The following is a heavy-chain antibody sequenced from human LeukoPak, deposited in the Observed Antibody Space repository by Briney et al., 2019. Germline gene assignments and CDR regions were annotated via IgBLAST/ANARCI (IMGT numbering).Heavy chain of an antibody. V-gene: IGHV3-7*03. J-gene: IGHJ4*02. Sequence: GGSLRLSCAASGFTFSSHWMSWVRQAPGKGLEWVANIKQDGSEKYSVDSVRGRFTISRDNAKNSLYLQMNSLRAEDTAVYHCARGALGIAAAGIDFDYWGQGTLVTVSS. D-gene: IGHD6-13*01. CDR3: ARGALGIAAAGIDFDY. CDR1: GFTFSSHW. CDR2: IKQDGSEK.